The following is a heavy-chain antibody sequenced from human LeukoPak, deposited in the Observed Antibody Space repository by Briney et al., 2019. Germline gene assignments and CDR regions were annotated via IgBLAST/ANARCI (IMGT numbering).Heavy chain of an antibody. CDR1: GGSFSGYY. J-gene: IGHJ5*02. CDR2: INHSGST. CDR3: ARGKYYYGSGTPSSAGYNWFDP. V-gene: IGHV4-34*01. Sequence: KPSETLSLTCAVYGGSFSGYYWSWIRQPPGKGLEWIGEINHSGSTNYNPSLKSRVTISVDTSKNQFSLKLSSVTAADTAVYYCARGKYYYGSGTPSSAGYNWFDPWGQGTLVTVSS. D-gene: IGHD3-10*01.